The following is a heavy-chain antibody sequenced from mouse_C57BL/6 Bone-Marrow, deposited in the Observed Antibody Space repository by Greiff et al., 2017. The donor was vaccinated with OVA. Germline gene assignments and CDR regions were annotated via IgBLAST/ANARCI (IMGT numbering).Heavy chain of an antibody. V-gene: IGHV6-3*01. Sequence: EVHLVESGGGLVQPGGSMKLSCVASGFTFSNYWMNWVRQSPEKGLEWVAQIRLKSDNYATHYAESVKGRFTISRDDSKSSVYLQMNNLRAEDTGIYYCTGGDDYDGPWFAYWGQGTLVTVSA. CDR1: GFTFSNYW. D-gene: IGHD2-4*01. CDR3: TGGDDYDGPWFAY. CDR2: IRLKSDNYAT. J-gene: IGHJ3*01.